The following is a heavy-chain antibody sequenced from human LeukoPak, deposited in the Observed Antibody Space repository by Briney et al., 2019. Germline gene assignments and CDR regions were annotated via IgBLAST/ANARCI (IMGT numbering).Heavy chain of an antibody. Sequence: GGSLRLSCAASGFTFSSYAMSWVRQAPGKGLEWVSAISGSSGNTYYADSVQGRFTISRDNSKNTLFLQLNSLRAEDTAVYYCAKDLMYYYDSSGYIFDYWGQGTLVTVSS. D-gene: IGHD3-22*01. CDR3: AKDLMYYYDSSGYIFDY. J-gene: IGHJ4*02. CDR2: ISGSSGNT. CDR1: GFTFSSYA. V-gene: IGHV3-23*01.